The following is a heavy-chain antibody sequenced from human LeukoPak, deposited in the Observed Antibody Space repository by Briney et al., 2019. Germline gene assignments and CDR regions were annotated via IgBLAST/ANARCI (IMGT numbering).Heavy chain of an antibody. Sequence: SETLSLTCTVSGYSISSGYYWGWIRQPPGKGLEWIGSIYHSGSTYYNPSLKSRVTISVDTSKNQFSLKLSSVIAADTAVYYCARGPYYYDSSDDAFDIWGQGTMVTVSS. CDR1: GYSISSGYY. J-gene: IGHJ3*02. CDR3: ARGPYYYDSSDDAFDI. CDR2: IYHSGST. D-gene: IGHD3-22*01. V-gene: IGHV4-38-2*02.